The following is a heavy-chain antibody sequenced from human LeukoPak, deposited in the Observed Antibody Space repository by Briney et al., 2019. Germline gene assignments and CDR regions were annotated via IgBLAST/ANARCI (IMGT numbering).Heavy chain of an antibody. CDR1: GFTFSSYA. Sequence: GRSLRLSCAASGFTFSSYAMHWVRQAPGKGLDWVAAISYDGSNKYYADSVKGRFTISRDNAKNSLYLQMNSLRAEDTAVYYCARRSIAVVPAAIPENYFDYWGQGTLVTVSS. CDR2: ISYDGSNK. CDR3: ARRSIAVVPAAIPENYFDY. D-gene: IGHD2-2*02. J-gene: IGHJ4*02. V-gene: IGHV3-30*04.